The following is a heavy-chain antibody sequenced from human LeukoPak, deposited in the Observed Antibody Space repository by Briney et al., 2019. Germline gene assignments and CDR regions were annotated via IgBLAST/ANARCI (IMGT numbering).Heavy chain of an antibody. CDR3: AKDSGFGDYYYMDV. CDR1: GFTFDDYA. V-gene: IGHV3-9*01. CDR2: ISWNSGSI. D-gene: IGHD3-10*01. J-gene: IGHJ6*03. Sequence: GGSLRLSCAASGFTFDDYAMHWVRQAPGKGLEWVSGISWNSGSIGYADSVKGRFTISRDNAKNSLYLQMNSLRAEDPALYYCAKDSGFGDYYYMDVWGKGTTVTVSS.